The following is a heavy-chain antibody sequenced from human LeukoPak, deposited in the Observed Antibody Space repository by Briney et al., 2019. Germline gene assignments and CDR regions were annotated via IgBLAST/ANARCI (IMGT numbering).Heavy chain of an antibody. J-gene: IGHJ4*02. CDR2: IYYSGST. D-gene: IGHD3-10*01. V-gene: IGHV4-39*07. CDR1: GGSISSSSYY. CDR3: ARGRSFLGSGNSYYFDY. Sequence: PSETLSLTCIVSGGSISSSSYYWGWIRQPPGKGLEWIGTIYYSGSTYYNPSLKSRVTISEDTSKNQFSLKPNSVTAADTAVYYCARGRSFLGSGNSYYFDYWGQGTLVTVSS.